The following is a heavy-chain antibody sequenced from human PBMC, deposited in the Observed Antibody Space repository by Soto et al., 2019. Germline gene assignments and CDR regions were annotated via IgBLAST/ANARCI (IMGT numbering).Heavy chain of an antibody. D-gene: IGHD3-22*01. Sequence: QVQLVESGGGAVQPGRSLRLSCAASGFTFSNYGMHWVRQAPGKGLEWVALIRYDGSNKYYAESVKGRLTISRDNSKNTLYLQMNSLRAEDTAVYYCARESSDYLDHWGQGTLVTVSS. J-gene: IGHJ4*02. V-gene: IGHV3-33*01. CDR3: ARESSDYLDH. CDR2: IRYDGSNK. CDR1: GFTFSNYG.